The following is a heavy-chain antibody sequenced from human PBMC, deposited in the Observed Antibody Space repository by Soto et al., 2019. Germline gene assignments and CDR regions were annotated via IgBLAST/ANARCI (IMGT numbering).Heavy chain of an antibody. V-gene: IGHV1-2*02. J-gene: IGHJ4*02. CDR1: GYTFTDYF. D-gene: IGHD2-2*01. Sequence: VEMVQSGAEVKKPGASVRDSCKASGYTFTDYFIHWVLQATGQGLEWMGWINPNSGGTNYAQKFPDRVTMTRDTSMFTVYLDLSRLLYDETATNYCARETNMPPTVKHDGRWCQGTLV. CDR2: INPNSGGT. CDR3: ARETNMPPTVKHDGR.